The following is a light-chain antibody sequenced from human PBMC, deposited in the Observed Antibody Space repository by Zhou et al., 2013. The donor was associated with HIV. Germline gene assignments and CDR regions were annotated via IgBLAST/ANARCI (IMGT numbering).Light chain of an antibody. CDR2: GAS. CDR1: RKISTY. V-gene: IGKV1-39*01. Sequence: DIQMTQSPSSLSASIGDTVTLSCRASRKISTYVNWYQYKAGKAPNLLIFGASYLHKGVPSRFSGSGSGTDFTLTVDCLQSEDFATYYCQQYYNYPRTFGQGTRLEV. J-gene: IGKJ1*01. CDR3: QQYYNYPRT.